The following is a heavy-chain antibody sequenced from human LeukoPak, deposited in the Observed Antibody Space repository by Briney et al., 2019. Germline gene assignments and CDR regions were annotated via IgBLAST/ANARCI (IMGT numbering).Heavy chain of an antibody. CDR3: ARTLVLGYSYGYIDYGMDV. V-gene: IGHV5-51*01. D-gene: IGHD5-18*01. J-gene: IGHJ6*02. CDR2: IYPGDSDT. CDR1: GYSFTSYW. Sequence: KGGESLKISCKGSGYSFTSYWIGWVRQMPGKGLEWMGIIYPGDSDTRYSPSFQGQVTISADKSISTAYLQWSSLKASDTAMYYCARTLVLGYSYGYIDYGMDVWGQGTTVTVSS.